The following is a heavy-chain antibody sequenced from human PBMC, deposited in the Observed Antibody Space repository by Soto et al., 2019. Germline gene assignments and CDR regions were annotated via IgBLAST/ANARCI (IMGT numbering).Heavy chain of an antibody. J-gene: IGHJ4*02. V-gene: IGHV4-59*01. Sequence: PSETLALTCTVSGGSISSYYWSWIRQPPGKGLEWIGYIYYSGSTNYNPSLKSRVTISVDTSKNQFSLKLSSVTAADTAVYYCARAALDSSGWYLLYWGQGTLVTVSS. D-gene: IGHD6-19*01. CDR2: IYYSGST. CDR1: GGSISSYY. CDR3: ARAALDSSGWYLLY.